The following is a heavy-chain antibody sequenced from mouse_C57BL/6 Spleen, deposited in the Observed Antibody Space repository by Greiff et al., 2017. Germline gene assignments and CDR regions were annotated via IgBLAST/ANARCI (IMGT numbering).Heavy chain of an antibody. D-gene: IGHD2-3*01. CDR1: GFTFSDYG. V-gene: IGHV5-17*01. CDR3: ARPCDGYYYFDY. J-gene: IGHJ2*01. Sequence: EVKLMESGGGLVKPGGSLKLSCAASGFTFSDYGMHWVRQAPEKGLEWVAYISSGSSTIYYADTVKGRFTISRDNAKNTLFLQMTSLRSEDTAMYYCARPCDGYYYFDYWGQGTTLTVSS. CDR2: ISSGSSTI.